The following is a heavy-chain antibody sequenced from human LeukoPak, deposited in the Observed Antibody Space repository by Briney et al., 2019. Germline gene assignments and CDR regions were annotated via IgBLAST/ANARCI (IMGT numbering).Heavy chain of an antibody. D-gene: IGHD5-24*01. J-gene: IGHJ3*02. CDR1: GFTFDDYA. CDR3: AKDRRRDGYNSAFEI. V-gene: IGHV3-9*01. CDR2: ISWNSGSI. Sequence: GGSLRLSCAASGFTFDDYAMHWVRQAPGKGLEWVSGISWNSGSIGYADSVKGRFTISRDNAKNSLYLQMNSLRAEDTALYYCAKDRRRDGYNSAFEIWGQGTMVTVSS.